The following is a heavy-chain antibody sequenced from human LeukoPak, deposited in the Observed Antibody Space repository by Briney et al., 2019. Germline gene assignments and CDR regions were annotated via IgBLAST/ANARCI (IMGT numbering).Heavy chain of an antibody. CDR1: GYTFTGYY. Sequence: ASVKVSCKASGYTFTGYYMHWVRQAPGQGLEWMGWINPNSGGTNYAPRFQGWVTMTRDTSTSTAYMELSRLRPNDTAVYYCARDHYYSSGSPTFGYWGQGTLVTVSS. CDR2: INPNSGGT. V-gene: IGHV1-2*04. D-gene: IGHD3-10*01. J-gene: IGHJ4*02. CDR3: ARDHYYSSGSPTFGY.